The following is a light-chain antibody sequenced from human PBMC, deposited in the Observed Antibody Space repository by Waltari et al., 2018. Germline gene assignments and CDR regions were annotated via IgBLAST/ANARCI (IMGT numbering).Light chain of an antibody. Sequence: SSELTQDPAVSVALGQTVRITCQGDSLRTYYVSWFHQRPGQAPAFVIYGKNNRPSGIPDRFSASSSGSTASLTIIGAQAEDEADYYCHSRDSSGHVVIGGGTKLTVV. CDR2: GKN. CDR3: HSRDSSGHVV. V-gene: IGLV3-19*01. J-gene: IGLJ2*01. CDR1: SLRTYY.